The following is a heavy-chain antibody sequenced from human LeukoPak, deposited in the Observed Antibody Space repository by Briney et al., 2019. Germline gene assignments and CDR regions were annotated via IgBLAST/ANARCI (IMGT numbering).Heavy chain of an antibody. V-gene: IGHV4-34*01. Sequence: SETLSLTCAVYGGSFSGYYWSWIRQPPGKGLEWIGEINHSGSTNYNPSLKSRVTISVDTSKNQFSLKLSSVTAADTAVYYCARGQGDILTGYHHFDYWGQGTLVTVSS. J-gene: IGHJ4*02. CDR1: GGSFSGYY. CDR2: INHSGST. CDR3: ARGQGDILTGYHHFDY. D-gene: IGHD3-9*01.